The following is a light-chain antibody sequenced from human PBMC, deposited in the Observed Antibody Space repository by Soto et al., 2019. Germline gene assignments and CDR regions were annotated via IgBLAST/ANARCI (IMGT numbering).Light chain of an antibody. J-gene: IGKJ4*01. CDR2: DVS. Sequence: EIVLTQSPVTLSLSPGERATLSCRASQSVTSFLAWYQQKPGQAPRLLIYDVSNRATGIPARFSGSGSGTDFTLTISSLEPEDFAVYYCQQRGNWPLTFGGGTKVEIK. V-gene: IGKV3-11*01. CDR1: QSVTSF. CDR3: QQRGNWPLT.